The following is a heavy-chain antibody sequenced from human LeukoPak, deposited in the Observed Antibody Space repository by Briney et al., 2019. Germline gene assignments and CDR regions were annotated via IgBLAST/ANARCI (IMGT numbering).Heavy chain of an antibody. CDR2: IYYSGST. CDR3: ARDSGYYLPHAFDI. D-gene: IGHD3-22*01. J-gene: IGHJ3*02. Sequence: SETLSLTCTVSGGSISSSSYYWGWIRQPPGKGLEWIGSIYYSGSTNYNPSLKSRVTISVDTSKNQFSLKLSSVTAADTAVYYCARDSGYYLPHAFDIWGQGTMVTVSS. V-gene: IGHV4-39*07. CDR1: GGSISSSSYY.